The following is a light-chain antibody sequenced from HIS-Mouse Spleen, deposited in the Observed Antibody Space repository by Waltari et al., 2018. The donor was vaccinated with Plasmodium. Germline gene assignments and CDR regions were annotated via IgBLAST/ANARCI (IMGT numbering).Light chain of an antibody. CDR3: QVWDSSSDHYV. V-gene: IGLV3-21*02. CDR2: DDS. J-gene: IGLJ1*01. CDR1: NIGSKS. Sequence: SYVLTQPPSVSVAPGQTARITCGGNNIGSKSVHWYQQKPGQAPVLVVYDDSDRPSGIPEGLSGSNSGNTATLTISRVEAGDEADYYCQVWDSSSDHYVFGTGTKVTVL.